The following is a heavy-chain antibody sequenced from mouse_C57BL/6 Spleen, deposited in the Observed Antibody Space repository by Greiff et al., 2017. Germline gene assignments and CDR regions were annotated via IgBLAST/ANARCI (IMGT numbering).Heavy chain of an antibody. J-gene: IGHJ4*01. V-gene: IGHV1-15*01. CDR3: TRDDYDGCG. D-gene: IGHD2-4*01. Sequence: VKLQESGAELVRPGASVTLSCKASGYTFTDYEMHWVKQTPVHGLEWIGAIDPETGGTAYNQKFKGKAILTADKSSSTAYMELRSLTSEDSAVYYCTRDDYDGCGWGQGTSVTVSS. CDR1: GYTFTDYE. CDR2: IDPETGGT.